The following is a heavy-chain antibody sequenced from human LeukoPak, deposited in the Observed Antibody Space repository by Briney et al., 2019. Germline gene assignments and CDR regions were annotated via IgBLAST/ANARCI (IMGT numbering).Heavy chain of an antibody. CDR1: GGSITSPHYY. CDR3: ARARFNCSGGSCSGWFDP. Sequence: SETLSLTCTVSGGSITSPHYYWGWIRQPPGKGLEWIGSIYYSGRTYYNPSLQSRVTISVDTSKNQFSLKLSSVTAADTAVYYCARARFNCSGGSCSGWFDPWGQGTLVTVSS. D-gene: IGHD2-15*01. V-gene: IGHV4-39*07. J-gene: IGHJ5*02. CDR2: IYYSGRT.